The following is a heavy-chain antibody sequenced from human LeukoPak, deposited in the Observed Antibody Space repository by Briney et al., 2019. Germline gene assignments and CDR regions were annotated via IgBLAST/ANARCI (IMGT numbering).Heavy chain of an antibody. Sequence: KPSETLSLTCAVYGGSFSGYYWSWIRQPPGKGLEWIGYIYYSGSTYYNPSLKSRVTISVDTSKNQFSLKLSSVTAADTAVYYCARDSSGYYGDYYFDYWGQGTLVTVSS. J-gene: IGHJ4*02. V-gene: IGHV4-30-4*08. CDR3: ARDSSGYYGDYYFDY. D-gene: IGHD4-17*01. CDR1: GGSFSGYY. CDR2: IYYSGST.